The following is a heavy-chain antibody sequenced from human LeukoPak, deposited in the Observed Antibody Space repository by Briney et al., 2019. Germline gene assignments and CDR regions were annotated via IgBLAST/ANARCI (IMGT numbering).Heavy chain of an antibody. Sequence: GGSLRLSCAASGFTFSSYAMSWVRQAPGKGLEWVSGISGGGGSTYYADPVKGRFTISRDNSKNTLYLQMNSLRAEDTAVYYCAKDYSSSLTNWFDPWGQGTLVTVSS. J-gene: IGHJ5*02. CDR2: ISGGGGST. V-gene: IGHV3-23*01. CDR1: GFTFSSYA. D-gene: IGHD6-6*01. CDR3: AKDYSSSLTNWFDP.